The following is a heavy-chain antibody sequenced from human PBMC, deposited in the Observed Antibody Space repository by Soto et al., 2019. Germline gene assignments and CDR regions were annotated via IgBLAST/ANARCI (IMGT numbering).Heavy chain of an antibody. CDR1: GGSVSSSSYY. V-gene: IGHV4-61*01. D-gene: IGHD2-8*01. J-gene: IGHJ5*02. CDR3: ARTHYCTDGSRSFGWFDP. CDR2: GYYTGST. Sequence: SETLSLTCSVSGGSVSSSSYYWSWIRQPPGKGLEWIGYGYYTGSTNYNPSLRSRVTISVDMSKNQVSLKLRSVTVADTAVYFYARTHYCTDGSRSFGWFDPWGQGTLVTVSS.